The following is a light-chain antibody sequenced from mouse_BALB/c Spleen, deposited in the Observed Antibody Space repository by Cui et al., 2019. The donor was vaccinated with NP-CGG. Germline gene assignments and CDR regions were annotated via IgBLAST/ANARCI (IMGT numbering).Light chain of an antibody. CDR1: TGAVTTNNY. CDR3: ALWYSNHWV. Sequence: QAVVTQDSALTSSPDATVTLTCRSSTGAVTTNNYANWVQEKPDHLFTGLIGGTNNRAPGVPAKFSGSLIGDKAALTITGTQTEDEAIYFCALWYSNHWVFGGGTKLTVL. J-gene: IGLJ1*01. CDR2: GTN. V-gene: IGLV1*01.